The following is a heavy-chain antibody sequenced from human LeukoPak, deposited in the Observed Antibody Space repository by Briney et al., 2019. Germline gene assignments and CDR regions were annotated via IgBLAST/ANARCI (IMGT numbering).Heavy chain of an antibody. D-gene: IGHD3-3*01. CDR2: ISGGGGST. CDR3: ATGGPSITIFGVVIIGAFDY. V-gene: IGHV3-23*01. CDR1: GLTFSSYV. J-gene: IGHJ4*02. Sequence: PGGSLRLSCAASGLTFSSYVMSWVRQAPGQGLEWVSAISGGGGSTYYADSVKGRFTISRDNSKNTLYLQVNSLRAEDTAVYYCATGGPSITIFGVVIIGAFDYWGQGTLVTVSS.